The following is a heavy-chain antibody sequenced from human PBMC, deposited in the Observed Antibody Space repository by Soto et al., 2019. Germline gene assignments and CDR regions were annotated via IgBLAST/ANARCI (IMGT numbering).Heavy chain of an antibody. CDR3: ASSRSEYDWIAY. Sequence: QVQLAQSGADVKKPGASVKVSCKASGYTFTSYGFSWVRQAPGQGLEWMGWISAYNGNTNYAQKLQGRVTMTTDTTTSRADIELRSLRSDDTAVYYCASSRSEYDWIAYWGQGTLVTVSS. V-gene: IGHV1-18*01. J-gene: IGHJ4*02. CDR2: ISAYNGNT. CDR1: GYTFTSYG. D-gene: IGHD1-1*01.